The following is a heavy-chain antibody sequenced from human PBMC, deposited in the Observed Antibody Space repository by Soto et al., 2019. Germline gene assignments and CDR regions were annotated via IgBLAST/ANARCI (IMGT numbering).Heavy chain of an antibody. D-gene: IGHD2-21*01. Sequence: GGSLRLSCAASGFTFSSYSMNWVRQAPGKGLEWVSFISSSSSYIYYADSVKGRFTISRDNAKNSLYLQMNSLRAEDTAVYYCSIFGVEEDLLNCYYYGIDVWGQGTTVTVSS. CDR2: ISSSSSYI. CDR3: SIFGVEEDLLNCYYYGIDV. J-gene: IGHJ6*02. V-gene: IGHV3-21*01. CDR1: GFTFSSYS.